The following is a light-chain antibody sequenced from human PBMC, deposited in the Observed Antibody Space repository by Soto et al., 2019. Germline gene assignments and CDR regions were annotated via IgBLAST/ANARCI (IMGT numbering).Light chain of an antibody. CDR2: KAS. V-gene: IGKV1-5*03. Sequence: EIQMTQSPSTLSASVGDRVTITCRASQSISSWLAWYQQKPGKAPKLLIYKASSLESGVPSRFSGSGSGTEFTLTISSLQPDDFATYYCQQYNSYSRTFGPGTKVDIK. J-gene: IGKJ3*01. CDR1: QSISSW. CDR3: QQYNSYSRT.